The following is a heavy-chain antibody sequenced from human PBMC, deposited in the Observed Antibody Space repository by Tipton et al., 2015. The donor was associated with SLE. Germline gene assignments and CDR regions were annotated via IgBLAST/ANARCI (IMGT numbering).Heavy chain of an antibody. CDR3: AREGLVDATSTVFDS. V-gene: IGHV4-31*03. Sequence: TLSLTCSVSGDSIGGYFWSWVRQHPGKGLEWIGYIYDTETTYYNPSLQSRVTISLDTSKNQFSLNLSSVTVADTAVYYCAREGLVDATSTVFDSWGHGTLATVS. J-gene: IGHJ5*01. CDR2: IYDTETT. CDR1: GDSIGGYF. D-gene: IGHD2-15*01.